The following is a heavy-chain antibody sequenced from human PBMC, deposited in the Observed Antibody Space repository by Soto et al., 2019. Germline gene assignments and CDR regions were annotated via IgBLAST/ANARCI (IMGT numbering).Heavy chain of an antibody. Sequence: GESLKVSCKGSGYSFTSYWISWVRQMPGKGLEWMGRIDPSDSYTNYSPSFQGHVTISADKSISTAYLQWSSLKASDTAMYYCARREITAPYYYGMDVWGQGTTVTVSS. CDR3: ARREITAPYYYGMDV. CDR1: GYSFTSYW. V-gene: IGHV5-10-1*01. J-gene: IGHJ6*02. D-gene: IGHD6-6*01. CDR2: IDPSDSYT.